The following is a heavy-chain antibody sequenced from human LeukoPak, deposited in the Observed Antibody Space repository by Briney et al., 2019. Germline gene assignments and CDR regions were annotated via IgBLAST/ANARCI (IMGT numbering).Heavy chain of an antibody. CDR2: ISGSGGST. CDR3: AKGSNTYPKTFDY. J-gene: IGHJ4*02. V-gene: IGHV3-23*01. Sequence: GSLILSCAASGFIFSSYAMSWVRQAPGKGLEWVSAISGSGGSTYYADSVKGRFTISRDNSKNTLYLQVNSLRAEDTTVYYCAKGSNTYPKTFDYWGQGTLVTVSS. D-gene: IGHD2/OR15-2a*01. CDR1: GFIFSSYA.